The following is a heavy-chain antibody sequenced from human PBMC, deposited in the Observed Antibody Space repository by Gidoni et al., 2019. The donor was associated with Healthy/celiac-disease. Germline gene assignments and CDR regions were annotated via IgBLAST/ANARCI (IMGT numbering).Heavy chain of an antibody. CDR3: AKDTYDSSGYYYYYGMDV. D-gene: IGHD3-22*01. Sequence: EVQLVESGGGLVQPGRSLSLSCAASGFTFDDYAMHWVRQAPGKGLEWVSGISWNSGSIGYADSVKGRFTISRDNAKNSLYLQMNSLRAEDTALYYCAKDTYDSSGYYYYYGMDVWGQGTTVTVSS. CDR1: GFTFDDYA. J-gene: IGHJ6*02. CDR2: ISWNSGSI. V-gene: IGHV3-9*01.